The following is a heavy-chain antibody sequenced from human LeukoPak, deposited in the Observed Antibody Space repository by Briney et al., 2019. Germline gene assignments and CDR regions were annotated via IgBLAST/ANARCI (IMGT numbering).Heavy chain of an antibody. J-gene: IGHJ4*02. CDR2: IWYDGSNK. Sequence: GESLKISCAASGFTSSSYGMHWVRQAPGKGLEWVAVIWYDGSNKYYADSVKGRFTISRDNSKNTLYLQMNSLRAEDTAVYYCARERSGESLDYWGQGTLVTVSS. D-gene: IGHD4-17*01. V-gene: IGHV3-33*01. CDR3: ARERSGESLDY. CDR1: GFTSSSYG.